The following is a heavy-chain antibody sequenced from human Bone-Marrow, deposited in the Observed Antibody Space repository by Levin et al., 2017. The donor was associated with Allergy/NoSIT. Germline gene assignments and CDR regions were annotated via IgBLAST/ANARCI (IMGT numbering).Heavy chain of an antibody. CDR3: AKAAQIAFFDY. J-gene: IGHJ4*02. CDR2: ISFDGTNQ. CDR1: GFTFNKYG. Sequence: PGGSLRLSCVTSGFTFNKYGIHWVRQAPGKGLEWVAVISFDGTNQYYADSVKGRFTISRDNSKSTVSLHMDSLTGADTAVYYCAKAAQIAFFDYWGQGTLVTVSS. V-gene: IGHV3-30*18. D-gene: IGHD2-21*01.